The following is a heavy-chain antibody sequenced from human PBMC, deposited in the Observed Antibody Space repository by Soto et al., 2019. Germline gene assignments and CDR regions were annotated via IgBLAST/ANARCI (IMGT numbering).Heavy chain of an antibody. CDR2: ISSSSSTI. J-gene: IGHJ5*02. D-gene: IGHD6-13*01. V-gene: IGHV3-48*02. Sequence: EVQLVESGGGLVQPGGSLRLSCAASGFTFSSYSMNWVRQAPGKGLEWVSYISSSSSTIYYADSVNGRFTISRDNAKNPLYLQMNSLIDEDTAVYYCASDKVIAAAVVPNWFDPWGQGTLVTVSS. CDR1: GFTFSSYS. CDR3: ASDKVIAAAVVPNWFDP.